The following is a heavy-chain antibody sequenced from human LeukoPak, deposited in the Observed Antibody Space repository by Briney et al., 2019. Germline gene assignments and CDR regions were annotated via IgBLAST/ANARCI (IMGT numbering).Heavy chain of an antibody. CDR3: AREPADRYYDFWSGYLYYYYGMDV. J-gene: IGHJ6*01. CDR1: GFTFSSYA. CDR2: ISYDGSNK. Sequence: PGGSLRLSCAASGFTFSSYAMHWVRQAPGKGLEWVAVISYDGSNKYYADSVKGRFTISRDNSKNTLYLQMNSLRAEDTAVYYCAREPADRYYDFWSGYLYYYYGMDVWGQGTTVTVSS. V-gene: IGHV3-30-3*01. D-gene: IGHD3-3*01.